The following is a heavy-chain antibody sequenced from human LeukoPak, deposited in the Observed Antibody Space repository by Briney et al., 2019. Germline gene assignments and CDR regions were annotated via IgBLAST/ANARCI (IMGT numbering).Heavy chain of an antibody. J-gene: IGHJ6*04. CDR2: IYHSGST. Sequence: SETLSLTCAVSGYSISSGYYWGWIRQPPGKGLEWIGSIYHSGSTYYNPALKSRVTISVDASKHQSSLKLSSVTAADTAVYYCARDYGSGSYYRIYYYYGMDVWGKGTTVTVSS. CDR3: ARDYGSGSYYRIYYYYGMDV. V-gene: IGHV4-38-2*02. D-gene: IGHD3-10*01. CDR1: GYSISSGYY.